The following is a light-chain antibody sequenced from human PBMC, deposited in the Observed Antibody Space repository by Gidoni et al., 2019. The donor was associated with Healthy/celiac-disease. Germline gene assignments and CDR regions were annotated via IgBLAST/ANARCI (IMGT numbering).Light chain of an antibody. CDR3: AAWEDSLSGVV. CDR2: RNN. J-gene: IGLJ2*01. V-gene: IGLV1-47*01. Sequence: QSVLPQAPPAAGTPGQRVTISCSGSSSNIGSKYVYWYQQLSGTAPKLLIYRNNQRPSGGPDRFSGSKSGTSASLAISGLRSEDDADYYCAAWEDSLSGVVFGGGTKRTV. CDR1: SSNIGSKY.